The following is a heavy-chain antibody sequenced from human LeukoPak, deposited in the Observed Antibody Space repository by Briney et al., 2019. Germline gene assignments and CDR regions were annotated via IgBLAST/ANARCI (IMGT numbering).Heavy chain of an antibody. CDR3: VRPAYYDILTGLRFDY. CDR2: IYYSGST. CDR1: GGSISSYY. J-gene: IGHJ4*02. V-gene: IGHV4-59*08. Sequence: SETLSLTCTVSGGSISSYYWSWIRQPPGKGLEWIGYIYYSGSTNYNPSLKSRVTISVDTSKNQFSLKLSSVTAADTAVYYCVRPAYYDILTGLRFDYWGQGTLVTVSS. D-gene: IGHD3-9*01.